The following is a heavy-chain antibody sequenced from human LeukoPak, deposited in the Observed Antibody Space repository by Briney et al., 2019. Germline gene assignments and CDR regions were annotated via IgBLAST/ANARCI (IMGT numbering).Heavy chain of an antibody. Sequence: WETLTLTCTVSGGSISSYYWSWIRQPPGKGLEWIGYIYYSGSTNYTPSLMRRGTISVDTSKNQFSLKLSSVTAADTAVYYCARDRPEVWVQTHENWGQGTLVTVSS. CDR3: ARDRPEVWVQTHEN. CDR1: GGSISSYY. J-gene: IGHJ4*02. CDR2: IYYSGST. D-gene: IGHD1-1*01. V-gene: IGHV4-59*01.